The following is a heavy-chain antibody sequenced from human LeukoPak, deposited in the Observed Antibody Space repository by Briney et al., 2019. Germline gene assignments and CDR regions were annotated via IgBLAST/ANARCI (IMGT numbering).Heavy chain of an antibody. CDR1: GGSISNYY. CDR3: ASHGPGSLT. CDR2: IYYTGST. J-gene: IGHJ5*02. D-gene: IGHD3-10*01. Sequence: PSETLSLTCTVSGGSISNYYWNWIRQPPGKGLEWIGYIYYTGSTNYNPSLKSRVTISVDTSKNQFSLKLSSVTAADTAVYYCASHGPGSLTWGQGALVTVSS. V-gene: IGHV4-59*01.